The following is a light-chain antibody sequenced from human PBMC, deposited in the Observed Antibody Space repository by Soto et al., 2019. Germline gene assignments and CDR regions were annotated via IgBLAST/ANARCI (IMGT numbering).Light chain of an antibody. V-gene: IGLV2-14*03. CDR1: SSDVGGYNY. CDR3: SSYTSSSTYV. J-gene: IGLJ1*01. Sequence: SALTQPASVSGAPGQSIAISCTGTSSDVGGYNYVSWYQHHPGKAPKLMVYDVSNRPSGVSNRFSGSKSGNTASLTISGLQAEDEADYYCSSYTSSSTYVFGTGTKVTVL. CDR2: DVS.